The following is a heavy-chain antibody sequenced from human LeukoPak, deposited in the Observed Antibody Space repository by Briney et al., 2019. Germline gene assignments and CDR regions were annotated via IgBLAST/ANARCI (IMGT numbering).Heavy chain of an antibody. CDR3: ARDQGREGWLRTDVWFDP. Sequence: SETLSLTCTVSGGSISSSSYYWGWIRQPPGKGLEWIGSIYYSGSTYYSPSLKSRVTISVDTSKNQFSLKLSSVTAAGTAVYYCARDQGREGWLRTDVWFDPWGQGTLVTVSS. CDR1: GGSISSSSYY. V-gene: IGHV4-39*07. J-gene: IGHJ5*02. CDR2: IYYSGST. D-gene: IGHD5-12*01.